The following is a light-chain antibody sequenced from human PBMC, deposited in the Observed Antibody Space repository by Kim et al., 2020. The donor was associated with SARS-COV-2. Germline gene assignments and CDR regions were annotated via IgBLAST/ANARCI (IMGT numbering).Light chain of an antibody. CDR1: NNDIGSHDL. CDR3: CSYANGGTWV. J-gene: IGLJ3*02. V-gene: IGLV2-23*01. CDR2: GDN. Sequence: QSALTQPSSVSWSPGQSITISCSGTNNDIGSHDLVSWYQHHPGTAPKLMIYGDNQRPSGVSSRFSGSNSGNTASFTIFWLQPEDEADYYCCSYANGGTWVFGGGTKVT.